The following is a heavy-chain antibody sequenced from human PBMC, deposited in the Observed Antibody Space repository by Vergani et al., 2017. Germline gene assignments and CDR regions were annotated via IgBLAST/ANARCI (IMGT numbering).Heavy chain of an antibody. Sequence: EVQLVESGGGLVKPGGSLRLSCAASGFTFSNDWMSWVRQAPGKGLEWVGRIKSETDGGTTDYSAPVKGRFTISREYSKNTLYLQMNSLNTEDTAVYYCTTVSRWLQFYWYFDLWGRGTLVTVSS. J-gene: IGHJ2*01. CDR1: GFTFSNDW. CDR3: TTVSRWLQFYWYFDL. D-gene: IGHD5-24*01. CDR2: IKSETDGGTT. V-gene: IGHV3-15*01.